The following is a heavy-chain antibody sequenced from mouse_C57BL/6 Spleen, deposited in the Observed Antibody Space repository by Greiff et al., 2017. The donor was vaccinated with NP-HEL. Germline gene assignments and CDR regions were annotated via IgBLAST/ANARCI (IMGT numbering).Heavy chain of an antibody. Sequence: EVKLVESGGDLVKPGGSLKLSCAASGFTFSSYGMSWVRQTPDKRLEWVATISSGGSYTYYPDSVKGRFTISRDNAKNTLYLQMSSLKSEDTAMYYCARRREYDYDGGFAYWGQGTLVTVSA. CDR3: ARRREYDYDGGFAY. V-gene: IGHV5-6*02. CDR1: GFTFSSYG. CDR2: ISSGGSYT. D-gene: IGHD2-4*01. J-gene: IGHJ3*01.